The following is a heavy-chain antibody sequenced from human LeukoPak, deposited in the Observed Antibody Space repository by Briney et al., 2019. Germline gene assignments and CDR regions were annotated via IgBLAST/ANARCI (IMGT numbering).Heavy chain of an antibody. CDR2: IGGSGGST. CDR3: AKGWLYYYGSGSYSSDAFDI. J-gene: IGHJ3*02. CDR1: GFTFSSYA. V-gene: IGHV3-23*01. D-gene: IGHD3-10*01. Sequence: PGGSLRLSCAASGFTFSSYAMSWVRQAPGKGLEWVSAIGGSGGSTYYADSVKGRFTISRDNSKNTLYLQMNSLRAEDTAVYYCAKGWLYYYGSGSYSSDAFDIWGQGTMVTVSS.